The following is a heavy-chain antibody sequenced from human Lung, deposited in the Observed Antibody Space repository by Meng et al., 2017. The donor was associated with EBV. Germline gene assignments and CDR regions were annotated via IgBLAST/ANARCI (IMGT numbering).Heavy chain of an antibody. D-gene: IGHD5-18*01. CDR2: IYYSGST. CDR3: ARAVDTGYFDY. CDR1: GGSISSGGHY. Sequence: LQEPGPGLVKPSQTLSLTCTVSGGSISSGGHYWSWIRQHPGKGLEWIGYIYYSGSTYYNPSLKSLVSISVDTSNNQFSLKLSSVTAADTAVYYCARAVDTGYFDYWGQGTLVTVSS. V-gene: IGHV4-31*01. J-gene: IGHJ4*02.